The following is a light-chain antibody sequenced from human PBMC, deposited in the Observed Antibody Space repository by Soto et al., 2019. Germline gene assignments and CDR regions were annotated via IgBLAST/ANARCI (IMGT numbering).Light chain of an antibody. CDR3: SSYTSSSIDYV. Sequence: QSALTQPASVSGSPGQSITISCTGTSSDVGGYNYVSWYQQHPGKAPKLIIYEVSNRPSGVSNRSSGSKSGNTASLTISGLQAEDEADYYCSSYTSSSIDYVFGTGTKVTVL. V-gene: IGLV2-14*01. CDR1: SSDVGGYNY. CDR2: EVS. J-gene: IGLJ1*01.